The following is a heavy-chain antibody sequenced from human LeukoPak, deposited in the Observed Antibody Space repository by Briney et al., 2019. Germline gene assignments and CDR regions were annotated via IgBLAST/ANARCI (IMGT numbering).Heavy chain of an antibody. CDR2: ISSSGSTI. CDR3: ATPSAPTYYYDSSGYYPLDY. D-gene: IGHD3-22*01. J-gene: IGHJ4*02. V-gene: IGHV3-11*01. CDR1: GFTFSSNA. Sequence: GGSLRLSCAVSGFTFSSNAMSWIRQAPGKGLEWVSYISSSGSTIYYADSVKGRFTISRDNAKNSLYLQMNSLRAEDTAVYYCATPSAPTYYYDSSGYYPLDYWGQGTLVTVSS.